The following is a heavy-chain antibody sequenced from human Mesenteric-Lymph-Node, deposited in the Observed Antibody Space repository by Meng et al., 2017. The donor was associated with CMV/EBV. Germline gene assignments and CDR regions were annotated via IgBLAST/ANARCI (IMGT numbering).Heavy chain of an antibody. J-gene: IGHJ4*02. CDR1: GYSFTGYY. V-gene: IGHV1-18*04. CDR3: ASALDPTYFAY. CDR2: INPYNGNT. D-gene: IGHD3-9*01. Sequence: ASVKVSCKASGYSFTGYYMHWVRRAPGQGLEWMGWINPYNGNTNYAQNLQGRVTMTTDTSTSTAYVELRSLSSDDTAMYFCASALDPTYFAYWGLGTLVTVSS.